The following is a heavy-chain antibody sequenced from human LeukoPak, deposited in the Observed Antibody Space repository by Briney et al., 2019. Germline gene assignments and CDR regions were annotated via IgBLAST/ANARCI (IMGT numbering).Heavy chain of an antibody. D-gene: IGHD2-2*01. CDR1: GFTFSSYG. Sequence: GGSLRLSCAASGFTFSSYGLHWVRQAPGKGLEWVAVIWYDGNKKYYAGSVKGRFTISRDNSKNTLYLQMNSQRAEDTAVYYCARGQLLFDYWGQGTLVTVSS. CDR3: ARGQLLFDY. CDR2: IWYDGNKK. V-gene: IGHV3-33*01. J-gene: IGHJ4*02.